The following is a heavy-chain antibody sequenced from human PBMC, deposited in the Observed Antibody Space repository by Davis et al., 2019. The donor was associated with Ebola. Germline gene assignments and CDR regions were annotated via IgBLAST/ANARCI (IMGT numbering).Heavy chain of an antibody. J-gene: IGHJ6*04. V-gene: IGHV5-10-1*01. CDR2: IDPSDSYT. CDR3: ARHGYSYGMLMVAGMDV. CDR1: GYSFTSYW. D-gene: IGHD5-18*01. Sequence: GGSLRLSCKGSGYSFTSYWIGWVRQMPGKGLEWMGRIDPSDSYTNYSPSFQGHVTISADKSISTAYLQWSSLKASDTAMYYCARHGYSYGMLMVAGMDVWGKGTTVTVSS.